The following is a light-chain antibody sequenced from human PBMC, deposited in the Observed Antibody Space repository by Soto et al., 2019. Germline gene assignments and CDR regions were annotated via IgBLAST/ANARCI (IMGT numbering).Light chain of an antibody. CDR2: AAS. Sequence: DIQMTQSPSSVSASVGDRVTITCRASQSISSWLAWYQQKPGTVPKLLIYAASSFQSGVPSRFSGSGAGTEVTLPITSLQPEDFGTYYCQQGDSFPITFGQGTRLEIK. V-gene: IGKV1-12*01. CDR3: QQGDSFPIT. CDR1: QSISSW. J-gene: IGKJ5*01.